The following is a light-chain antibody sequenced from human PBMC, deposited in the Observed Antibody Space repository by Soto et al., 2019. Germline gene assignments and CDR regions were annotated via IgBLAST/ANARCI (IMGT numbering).Light chain of an antibody. CDR3: QQYGGSPPIT. J-gene: IGKJ5*01. CDR2: GAS. V-gene: IGKV3-20*01. Sequence: IVLTQSPDTLSVSPGERATLSCRASQTVSSNLAWYQQKPGQAPRLIIHGASSRATGVPDRFSGSGSGTDFSLTISRLEPEDFAVYYCQQYGGSPPITFGQGTRLEIK. CDR1: QTVSSN.